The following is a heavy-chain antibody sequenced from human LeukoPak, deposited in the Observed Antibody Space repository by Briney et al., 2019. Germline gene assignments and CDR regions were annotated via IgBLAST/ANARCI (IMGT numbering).Heavy chain of an antibody. CDR3: AKQYCSSTSCYPNYYYYYMDV. D-gene: IGHD2-2*01. V-gene: IGHV3-23*01. J-gene: IGHJ6*03. CDR2: ISGSGGST. Sequence: PGGSLRLSCAASGFTFSSYAMSWVRQAPGKWLEWVSAISGSGGSTYYADSVKGRFTISRDNSKNTLYLQMNSLRAEDTAVYYCAKQYCSSTSCYPNYYYYYMDVWGKGTTVTVSS. CDR1: GFTFSSYA.